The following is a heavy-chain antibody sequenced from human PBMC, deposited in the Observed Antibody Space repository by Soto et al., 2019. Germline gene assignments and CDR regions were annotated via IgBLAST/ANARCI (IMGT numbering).Heavy chain of an antibody. CDR3: TKYSGSSSAPAA. CDR1: GFSFSDSA. D-gene: IGHD1-26*01. CDR2: IGSKGQNYAT. V-gene: IGHV3-73*02. Sequence: EVQLVESGGGLVQPGGSLKLSCAASGFSFSDSAMHWVRQASGKGLEWVGRIGSKGQNYATTYAASVKGRFIISTDESKNTAHLQMNSLKTEDTAVYYCTKYSGSSSAPAALGQGTLVTVSS. J-gene: IGHJ5*02.